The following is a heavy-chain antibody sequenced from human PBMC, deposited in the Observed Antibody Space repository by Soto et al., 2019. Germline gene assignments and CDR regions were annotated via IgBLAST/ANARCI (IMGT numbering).Heavy chain of an antibody. D-gene: IGHD1-26*01. J-gene: IGHJ4*02. Sequence: QITLKASGPTLVKPTQTLTLTCTFSGFSLTTDRVGVGWIRQPPGEALEWLAVIYWDDSKTYRPSLESRLTITKDTSNNQVALTMTNMDSLDTATSDCAHDYGGRSLYCGQGTLVTVSS. CDR1: GFSLTTDRVG. V-gene: IGHV2-5*02. CDR3: AHDYGGRSLY. CDR2: IYWDDSK.